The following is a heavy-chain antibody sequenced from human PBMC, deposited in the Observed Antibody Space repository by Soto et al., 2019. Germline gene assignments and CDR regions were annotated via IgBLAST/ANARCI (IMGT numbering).Heavy chain of an antibody. D-gene: IGHD6-13*01. CDR3: ARGTSWQLPFDY. V-gene: IGHV4-59*01. Sequence: SEPLSLTCTVSSDSISSYYWSWIRQPPGKRLEWIGYISYSGSTDYNPSLKSRVTISGDTSKNQFSLKVSSVTAADTAVYYCARGTSWQLPFDYWGQGTLVTVSS. CDR2: ISYSGST. J-gene: IGHJ4*02. CDR1: SDSISSYY.